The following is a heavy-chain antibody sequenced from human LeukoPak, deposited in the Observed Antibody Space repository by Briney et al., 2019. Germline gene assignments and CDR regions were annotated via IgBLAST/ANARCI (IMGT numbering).Heavy chain of an antibody. J-gene: IGHJ4*02. D-gene: IGHD2-2*01. CDR3: ARRYCSGTSCYFFDY. CDR1: GGSISSSSYY. Sequence: SETLSLTCTVSGGSISSSSYYCGWIRQPPGKGLEWIGSIYYSGSTYYNPSLKSRVTISVDTSKNQFSLKLSSVTAADTAAYYCARRYCSGTSCYFFDYWGQGTLVTVSS. V-gene: IGHV4-39*01. CDR2: IYYSGST.